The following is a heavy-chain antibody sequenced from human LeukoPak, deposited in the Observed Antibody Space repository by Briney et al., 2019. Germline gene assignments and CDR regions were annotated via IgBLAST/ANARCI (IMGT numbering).Heavy chain of an antibody. J-gene: IGHJ4*02. D-gene: IGHD2-2*01. CDR1: GGSIDITNY. CDR2: ISHSWTT. Sequence: SETLSLTCGVSGGSIDITNYWSWVRRAPGKGLEWIGEISHSWTTNYNPSLSSRVAMSLERGNNQFSLSLNSVTAADTAVYYCTRGSRPFCPFAYWGQGVLVTVSS. V-gene: IGHV4-4*02. CDR3: TRGSRPFCPFAY.